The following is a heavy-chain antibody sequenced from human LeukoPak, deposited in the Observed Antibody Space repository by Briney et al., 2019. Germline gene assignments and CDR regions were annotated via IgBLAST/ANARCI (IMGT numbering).Heavy chain of an antibody. CDR3: ARRFGDLSSYYMDV. CDR2: INWNGDST. J-gene: IGHJ6*03. V-gene: IGHV3-20*04. CDR1: GFTFSSYS. Sequence: PGGSLRLSCVASGFTFSSYSMNWVRQAPGKGLEWVSGINWNGDSTAYADSVKGRFTISRDNAKNSLYLQMNSLRAEDTALYYCARRFGDLSSYYMDVWGKGTTVTVSS. D-gene: IGHD3-10*01.